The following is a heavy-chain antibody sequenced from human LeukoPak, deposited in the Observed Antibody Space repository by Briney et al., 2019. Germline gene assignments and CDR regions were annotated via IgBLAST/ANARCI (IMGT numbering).Heavy chain of an antibody. V-gene: IGHV4-39*01. CDR2: IYYSGST. J-gene: IGHJ4*02. D-gene: IGHD2-15*01. CDR1: GGSISSSSYY. Sequence: SETLSLTCTVSGGSISSSSYYWGWIRQPPGKGLEWIGSIYYSGSTYYNPSLKSRVTISVDTSKNQFSLKLSSVTAADTAVYYCARGHCSGGSCYSEGDYWGQGTLVTVSS. CDR3: ARGHCSGGSCYSEGDY.